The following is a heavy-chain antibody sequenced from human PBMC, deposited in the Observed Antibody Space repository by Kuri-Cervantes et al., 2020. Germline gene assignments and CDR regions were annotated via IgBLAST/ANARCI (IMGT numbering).Heavy chain of an antibody. J-gene: IGHJ4*02. D-gene: IGHD7-27*01. CDR3: AKDWGNWGYGYYFDY. CDR2: ISWNSGSI. CDR1: GFTFRSYA. Sequence: SLKISCAASGFTFRSYAMSWVRQAPGKGLEWVSGISWNSGSIGYADSVKGRFTISRDNAKNPLYLQMNSLRAEDTAMYYCAKDWGNWGYGYYFDYWGQGTLVTVSS. V-gene: IGHV3-9*01.